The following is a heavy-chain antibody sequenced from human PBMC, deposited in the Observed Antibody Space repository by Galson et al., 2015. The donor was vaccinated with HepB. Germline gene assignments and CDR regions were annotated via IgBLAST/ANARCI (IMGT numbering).Heavy chain of an antibody. Sequence: SVKVSCKASGYTFTGYYMHWVRQAPGQGLEWMGWINPNSGGTNYAQKFQGWVTKTRDTSISTAYMELSRLRSDDTAVYYCARDKEGYYYGSGSNYGMDVWGQGTTVTVSS. CDR1: GYTFTGYY. J-gene: IGHJ6*02. CDR2: INPNSGGT. CDR3: ARDKEGYYYGSGSNYGMDV. D-gene: IGHD3-10*01. V-gene: IGHV1-2*04.